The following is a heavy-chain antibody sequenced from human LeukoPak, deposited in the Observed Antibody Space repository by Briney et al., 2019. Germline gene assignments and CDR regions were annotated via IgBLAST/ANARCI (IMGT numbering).Heavy chain of an antibody. Sequence: PGGSLSLSCAASGFTFSSYAMHWVRQAPGKGLEWVAVISYDGSNKYYADSVKGRFTISRDNSKNTLYLQMNSLRAEDTAVYYCARDLWDYYGSGSYSSDLFYFDYWGQGTLVTVSS. CDR1: GFTFSSYA. V-gene: IGHV3-30-3*01. CDR2: ISYDGSNK. J-gene: IGHJ4*02. D-gene: IGHD3-10*01. CDR3: ARDLWDYYGSGSYSSDLFYFDY.